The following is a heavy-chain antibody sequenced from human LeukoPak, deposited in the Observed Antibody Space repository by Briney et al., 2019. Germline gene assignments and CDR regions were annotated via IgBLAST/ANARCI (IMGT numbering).Heavy chain of an antibody. CDR3: ASGWGLRLNSDY. Sequence: SETLSLTCTVSGGSISSSSYYWAWIRQPPGKGLEWIVSIYYSGSTYCNPSLKSRVTISVDTSKNQFSLKLSSVTAADTAVYYCASGWGLRLNSDYWGQGTLVTVSS. D-gene: IGHD5-12*01. J-gene: IGHJ4*02. CDR1: GGSISSSSYY. V-gene: IGHV4-39*07. CDR2: IYYSGST.